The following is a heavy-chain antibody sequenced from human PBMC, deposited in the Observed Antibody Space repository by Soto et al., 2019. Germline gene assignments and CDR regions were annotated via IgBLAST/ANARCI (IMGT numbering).Heavy chain of an antibody. CDR1: GLTFSSYE. CDR3: ATKIFGTTYFGY. V-gene: IGHV3-48*03. CDR2: IGMSGSPI. D-gene: IGHD1-7*01. Sequence: EVQLVESGGSLVQPGESLRLSCTGSGLTFSSYEMNWVRQAPGKGLEWVSYIGMSGSPIYYADSVKGRFTISRDNAKNSLYLQMNSLRAEDTALYYCATKIFGTTYFGYWGQGTLVTVSS. J-gene: IGHJ4*02.